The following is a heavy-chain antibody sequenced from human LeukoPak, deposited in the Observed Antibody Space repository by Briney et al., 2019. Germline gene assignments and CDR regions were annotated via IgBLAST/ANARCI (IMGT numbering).Heavy chain of an antibody. V-gene: IGHV3-30*18. Sequence: PGGSLRLSCAASGFTFSSYGMHWVRQAPGKGLEGVGVISYDGRNKYYADSVKGRFTISRDNSKNTLYLQMNSLRAEDTAVFYCAKGAQYSSGWDYFDYWGQGTLVTVSS. D-gene: IGHD6-19*01. CDR1: GFTFSSYG. CDR2: ISYDGRNK. J-gene: IGHJ4*02. CDR3: AKGAQYSSGWDYFDY.